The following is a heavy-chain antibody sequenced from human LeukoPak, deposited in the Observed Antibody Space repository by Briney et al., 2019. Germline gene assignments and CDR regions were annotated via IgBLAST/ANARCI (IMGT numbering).Heavy chain of an antibody. Sequence: GGSLLLSCAASGFTFSSYSMNWVRQAPGKGLEWVSSISSSSSYIYYADSVKGRFTISRDNAKNSLYLQMNSLRAEDTAVYYCARIEARYYYDSSGSVDYWGQGTLVTVSS. V-gene: IGHV3-21*01. CDR3: ARIEARYYYDSSGSVDY. CDR1: GFTFSSYS. J-gene: IGHJ4*02. CDR2: ISSSSSYI. D-gene: IGHD3-22*01.